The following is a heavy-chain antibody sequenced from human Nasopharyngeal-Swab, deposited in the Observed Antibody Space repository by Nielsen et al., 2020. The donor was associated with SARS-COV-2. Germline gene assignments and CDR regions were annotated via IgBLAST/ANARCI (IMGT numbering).Heavy chain of an antibody. CDR1: GGSFSGYY. D-gene: IGHD2-2*01. J-gene: IGHJ5*02. V-gene: IGHV4-34*01. CDR2: INHSGST. CDR3: ARGPRAYCSSTSCYNWFDP. Sequence: SQTLSLTCAVYGGSFSGYYWSWIRQPPGKGLEWIGEINHSGSTNYNPSLKSRVTISVDKSKNQFSLKLSSVIAADTAVYYCARGPRAYCSSTSCYNWFDPWGQGTLVTVSS.